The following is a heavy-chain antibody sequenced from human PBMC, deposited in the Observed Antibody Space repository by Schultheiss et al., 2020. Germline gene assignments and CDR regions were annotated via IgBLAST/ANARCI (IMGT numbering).Heavy chain of an antibody. CDR2: IYYSGST. Sequence: SETLSLTCSVSGGSVSSGSYYWSWIRQPAGKGLEWIGYIYYSGSTYYNPSLKSRVTISVDTSKNQFSLKLSSVTAADTAVYYCARDHTRNYDFWSGYPYYYYYGMDVWGQGTTVTVSS. J-gene: IGHJ6*02. CDR1: GGSVSSGSYY. CDR3: ARDHTRNYDFWSGYPYYYYYGMDV. D-gene: IGHD3-3*01. V-gene: IGHV4-61*10.